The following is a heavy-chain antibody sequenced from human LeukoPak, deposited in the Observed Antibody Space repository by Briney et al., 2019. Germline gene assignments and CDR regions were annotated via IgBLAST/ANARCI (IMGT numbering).Heavy chain of an antibody. Sequence: SVKVSCKASGGTFSSYAIGWVRQAPGQGLEWMGGIIPIFGTANYAQKFQGRVTITTDESTSTAYMELSSLRSEDTAVYYCARVKEGMATIFDYWGQGTLVTVSS. CDR1: GGTFSSYA. CDR2: IIPIFGTA. J-gene: IGHJ4*02. V-gene: IGHV1-69*05. CDR3: ARVKEGMATIFDY. D-gene: IGHD5-24*01.